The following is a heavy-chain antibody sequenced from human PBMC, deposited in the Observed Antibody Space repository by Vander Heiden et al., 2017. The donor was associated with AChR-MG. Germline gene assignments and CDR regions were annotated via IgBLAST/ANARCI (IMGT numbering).Heavy chain of an antibody. V-gene: IGHV1-69*01. J-gene: IGHJ6*02. CDR1: GGTFSSYA. CDR2: IIPIFGTA. CDR3: ARGRGITGTTENYYGMDV. Sequence: QLQPVQSGAAVKKPRSSVKVPCQAPGGTFSSYAISWVRQAPGQGLGWMGGIIPIFGTANYAQKFQGRVTITADESTSTAYMELSSLRSEDTAVYYCARGRGITGTTENYYGMDVWGQGTTVTVSS. D-gene: IGHD1-7*01.